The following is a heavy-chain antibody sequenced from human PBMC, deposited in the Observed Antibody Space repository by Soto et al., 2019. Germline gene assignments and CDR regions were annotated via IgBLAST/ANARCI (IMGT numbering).Heavy chain of an antibody. J-gene: IGHJ5*02. D-gene: IGHD2-15*01. Sequence: RLSCAAPGFTFCSYAMSWVRQAPGKGLEWVSAISGSGGSTYYADSVKGRFTISRENSKNTLYLQMNSLRAEDTAVYYFAKDPYCSGGSCYKNWFDPWGQGTLVTVSS. CDR3: AKDPYCSGGSCYKNWFDP. CDR1: GFTFCSYA. CDR2: ISGSGGST. V-gene: IGHV3-23*01.